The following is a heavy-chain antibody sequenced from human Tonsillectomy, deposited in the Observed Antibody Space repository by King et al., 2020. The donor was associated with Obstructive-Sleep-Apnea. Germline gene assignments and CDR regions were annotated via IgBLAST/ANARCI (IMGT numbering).Heavy chain of an antibody. Sequence: QLVQSGAEVKKPGASLKVSCKASGYTFTNNYMHWVRQAPGQGLEWMGIINPSGGSTSYSQKFQGRVTMTRDTSTSTVYMELSSLRSEDTAVYYCARDQNEVYHDSSGHFEYWGQGTLVTVSS. CDR3: ARDQNEVYHDSSGHFEY. D-gene: IGHD3-22*01. V-gene: IGHV1-46*01. CDR1: GYTFTNNY. CDR2: INPSGGST. J-gene: IGHJ4*02.